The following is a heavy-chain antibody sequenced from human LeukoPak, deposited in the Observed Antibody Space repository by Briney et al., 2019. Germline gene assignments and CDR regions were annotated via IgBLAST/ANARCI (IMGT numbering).Heavy chain of an antibody. V-gene: IGHV3-23*01. CDR2: ISGGGGST. CDR1: GFTFTSYS. D-gene: IGHD1-26*01. J-gene: IGHJ4*02. Sequence: GGSLRLSCAASGFTFTSYSMNWVRQAPGKGLEWVSTISGGGGSTYYADSVKGRFTISGDDSKNTLYLQVNSLRAEDTAVYYCAKGGKWDVTPFDYWGQGTLVTVSS. CDR3: AKGGKWDVTPFDY.